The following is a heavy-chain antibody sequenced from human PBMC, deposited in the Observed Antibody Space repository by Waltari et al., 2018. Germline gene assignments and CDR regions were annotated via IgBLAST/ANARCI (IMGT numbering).Heavy chain of an antibody. D-gene: IGHD3-22*01. V-gene: IGHV3-48*03. CDR1: GFTFSSYE. CDR3: ARADMIVVVMDY. Sequence: EVQLVESGGGLVQPGRSLRLSCAASGFTFSSYEMNWVRQAPGKGLEWGSYISSSGSTIYYADSVKGRFTISRDNAKNSLYLQMNSLRAEDTAVYYCARADMIVVVMDYWGQGTLVTVSS. J-gene: IGHJ4*02. CDR2: ISSSGSTI.